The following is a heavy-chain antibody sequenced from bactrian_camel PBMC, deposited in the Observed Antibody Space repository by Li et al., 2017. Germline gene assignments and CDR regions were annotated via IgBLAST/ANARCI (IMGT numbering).Heavy chain of an antibody. D-gene: IGHD3*01. Sequence: HVQLVESGGGSVRAGGSLIHSCTTSGYNFGDYCVAWFRQAPGRERESVAAAAYNGYAKYAGSVKGRFTISRDNAKATAYLQMDSLKPEDTAMYYCARPFVMMGGACPTSQGSFGNWGRGTQVTVS. CDR3: ARPFVMMGGACPTSQGSFGN. V-gene: IGHV3S53*01. J-gene: IGHJ6*01. CDR1: GYNFGDYC. CDR2: AAYNGYA.